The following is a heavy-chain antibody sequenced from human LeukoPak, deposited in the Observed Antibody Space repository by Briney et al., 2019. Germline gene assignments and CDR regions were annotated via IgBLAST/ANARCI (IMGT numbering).Heavy chain of an antibody. CDR1: GGSISSSSYY. J-gene: IGHJ2*01. CDR3: ARELRYFDWSTHWYFDL. D-gene: IGHD3-9*01. CDR2: IYYSGST. Sequence: SETLSLTCTVSGGSISSSSYYWGWSRQPPGKGLEWIVSIYYSGSTYYNPSLKSRVTISVDTSKNQFSLKLSSVTAADTAVYYCARELRYFDWSTHWYFDLWGRGTLVTVSS. V-gene: IGHV4-39*07.